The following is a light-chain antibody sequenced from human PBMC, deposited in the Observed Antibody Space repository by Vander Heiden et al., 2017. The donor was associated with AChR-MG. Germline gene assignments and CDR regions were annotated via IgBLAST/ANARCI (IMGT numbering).Light chain of an antibody. J-gene: IGLJ2*01. V-gene: IGLV1-40*01. CDR3: QSYDSSPTAYVV. CDR1: SSDIGAGLD. CDR2: GNN. Sequence: QSVLTQPPSVSGAPGPRVTIPCTGGSSDIGAGLDVHWYQQLPGKAPKRLIFGNNNRPSGVPDRFSGSKSGTSASLTITGLQAEDEADYYCQSYDSSPTAYVVFGGGTKLTVL.